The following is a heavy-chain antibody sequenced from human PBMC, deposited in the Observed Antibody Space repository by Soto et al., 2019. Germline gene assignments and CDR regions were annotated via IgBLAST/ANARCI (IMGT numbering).Heavy chain of an antibody. CDR3: ASSPFKYSSGWYYFDY. CDR1: GFTFSNAW. CDR2: IYSGGST. V-gene: IGHV3-53*01. D-gene: IGHD6-19*01. Sequence: PGGSLRLSCAASGFTFSNAWMSWVRQAPGKGLEWVSVIYSGGSTYYADSVKGRFTISRDNSKNTLYLQMNSLRAEDTAVYYCASSPFKYSSGWYYFDYWGQGTLVTVSS. J-gene: IGHJ4*02.